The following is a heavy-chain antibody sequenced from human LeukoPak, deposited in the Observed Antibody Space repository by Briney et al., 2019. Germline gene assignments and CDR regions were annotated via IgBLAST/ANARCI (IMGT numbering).Heavy chain of an antibody. J-gene: IGHJ6*03. V-gene: IGHV4-59*01. CDR3: ARGLPVFGVVTGYYYYYYYMDV. CDR2: IYYSGST. CDR1: GGSISSYY. D-gene: IGHD3-3*01. Sequence: SETLSLTCTVSGGSISSYYWSWIRQHPGKGLEWIGYIYYSGSTNYNPSLKSRVTISVDTSKNQFSLKLSSVTAADTAVYYCARGLPVFGVVTGYYYYYYYMDVWGKGTTVTVSS.